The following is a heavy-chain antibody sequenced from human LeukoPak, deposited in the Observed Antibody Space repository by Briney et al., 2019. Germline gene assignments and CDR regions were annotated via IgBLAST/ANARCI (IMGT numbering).Heavy chain of an antibody. D-gene: IGHD1-26*01. CDR2: IYHSGST. Sequence: SQTLSLTCAVSGASISSGGYSWSWIRQPPGKGLEWIGYIYHSGSTYYNPSLKSRVTMSIDTSKTQFSLKLSSVTAADTALYYCARSATYSGSRYYFDSWGQGTLVTVSS. CDR1: GASISSGGYS. V-gene: IGHV4-30-2*01. CDR3: ARSATYSGSRYYFDS. J-gene: IGHJ4*02.